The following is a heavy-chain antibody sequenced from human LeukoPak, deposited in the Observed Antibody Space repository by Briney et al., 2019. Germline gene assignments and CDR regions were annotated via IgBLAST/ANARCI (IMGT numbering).Heavy chain of an antibody. Sequence: PSETLSLTCTVSGGSISRYYWSWIRQPPGKGLEWIGYIYYSGSTNYNPSLKSRVTISVDTSKNQFSLKLSSVTAADTAVYYCARVSRSAAAGMTFDYWGQGTLVTVSS. V-gene: IGHV4-59*08. CDR1: GGSISRYY. CDR2: IYYSGST. CDR3: ARVSRSAAAGMTFDY. D-gene: IGHD6-13*01. J-gene: IGHJ4*02.